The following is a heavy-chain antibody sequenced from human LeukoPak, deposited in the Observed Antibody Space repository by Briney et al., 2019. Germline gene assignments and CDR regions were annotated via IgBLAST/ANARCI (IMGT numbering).Heavy chain of an antibody. CDR3: VRSGYHPPGYFDY. J-gene: IGHJ4*02. CDR1: GGSISSGSFY. Sequence: PSETLSLTCTVSGGSISSGSFYWSWIRQPAGKGLEWIGRIYTSGSTNYNPSLKSRVTISVDTSKNQFSLKLSSVTAADTAVYYCVRSGYHPPGYFDYWGQGTLVTVSS. D-gene: IGHD3-3*01. V-gene: IGHV4-61*02. CDR2: IYTSGST.